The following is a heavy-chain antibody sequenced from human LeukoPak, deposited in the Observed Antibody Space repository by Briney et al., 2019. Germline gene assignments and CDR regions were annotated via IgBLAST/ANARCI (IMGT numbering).Heavy chain of an antibody. V-gene: IGHV1-46*01. CDR1: GYTFTSYY. CDR3: ARVTREVPPGEYYFDY. Sequence: ASVKVSCKASGYTFTSYYMHWVRQAPGQGLEWMGIINPSGGSTSYAQKFQGRATMTRDTSTSTVYMELSSLRSEDTAVYYCARVTREVPPGEYYFDYWGQGTLVTVSS. D-gene: IGHD3-10*01. CDR2: INPSGGST. J-gene: IGHJ4*02.